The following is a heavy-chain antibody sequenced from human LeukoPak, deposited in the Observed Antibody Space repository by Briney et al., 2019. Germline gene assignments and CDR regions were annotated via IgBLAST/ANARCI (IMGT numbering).Heavy chain of an antibody. V-gene: IGHV1-24*01. Sequence: ASVKVSCKVSGYTLTELSMHWVRQAPGKGLEWMGGFDPEDGETIYAQKFQGRVTMTEDTSTDTAYMELSSLRSEDTAVYYCATRPPYVWGSPLDYWGQGTLVTVSS. CDR3: ATRPPYVWGSPLDY. J-gene: IGHJ4*02. D-gene: IGHD3-16*01. CDR1: GYTLTELS. CDR2: FDPEDGET.